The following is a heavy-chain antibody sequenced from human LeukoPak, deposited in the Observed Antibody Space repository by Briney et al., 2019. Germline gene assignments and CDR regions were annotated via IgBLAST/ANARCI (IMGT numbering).Heavy chain of an antibody. CDR3: ARGSSGSYLNYFDY. D-gene: IGHD1-26*01. CDR1: VYTFTNYY. V-gene: IGHV1-46*01. CDR2: IDPSGGST. J-gene: IGHJ4*02. Sequence: SVRVSCKASVYTFTNYYMHWVRQAPGQGLEWMGIIDPSGGSTSYAQMFQGRVIMTRDTSTTTVYMELSSLRSEDTAVYYCARGSSGSYLNYFDYWGQGTLVTVSS.